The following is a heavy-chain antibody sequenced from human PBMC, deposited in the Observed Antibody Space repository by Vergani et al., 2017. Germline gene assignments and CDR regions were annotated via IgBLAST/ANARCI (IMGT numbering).Heavy chain of an antibody. V-gene: IGHV4-34*01. CDR3: ARDFTVTTDYYYYGMDV. D-gene: IGHD4-17*01. CDR1: GGSFSGYY. Sequence: QVQLQQWGAGLLKPSETLSLTCAVYGGSFSGYYWSWIRQPPGKGLEWIGEINHSGSTNYNPSLKSRVTISVDTSKNQFSLKLSSVTAADTAVYYCARDFTVTTDYYYYGMDVWGQGTTVTVSS. J-gene: IGHJ6*02. CDR2: INHSGST.